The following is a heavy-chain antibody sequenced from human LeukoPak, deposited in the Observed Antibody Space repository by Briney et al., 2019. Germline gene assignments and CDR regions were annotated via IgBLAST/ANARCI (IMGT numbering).Heavy chain of an antibody. V-gene: IGHV1-2*02. Sequence: ASVKVSCKASGYTFTGYYMHWVRQAPGQGLEWMGWINPNSGGTNYAQKFQGRVTITRDTSISTAYLQMSRLRAEDTAVYYFSGDFGGWRNDWFDPWGQGTLVTVSS. CDR1: GYTFTGYY. CDR2: INPNSGGT. CDR3: SGDFGGWRNDWFDP. J-gene: IGHJ5*02. D-gene: IGHD3-3*01.